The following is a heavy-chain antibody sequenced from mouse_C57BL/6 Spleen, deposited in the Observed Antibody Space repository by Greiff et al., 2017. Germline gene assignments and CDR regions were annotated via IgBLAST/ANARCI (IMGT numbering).Heavy chain of an antibody. D-gene: IGHD1-1*01. V-gene: IGHV1-52*01. J-gene: IGHJ4*01. Sequence: QVQLQQPGAELVRPGSSVKLSCKASGYTFTSYWMHWVKQRPIQGLEWIGNIDPSDSDTHYNQKFKDKATLTVDKSSSTAYMQLSSLTSEDSAVYYCARGGYYGSSDYAMDYWGQGTSVTVSS. CDR2: IDPSDSDT. CDR1: GYTFTSYW. CDR3: ARGGYYGSSDYAMDY.